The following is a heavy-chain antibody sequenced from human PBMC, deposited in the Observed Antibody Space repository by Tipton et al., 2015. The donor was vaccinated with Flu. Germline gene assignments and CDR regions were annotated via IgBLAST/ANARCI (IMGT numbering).Heavy chain of an antibody. V-gene: IGHV3-74*01. CDR1: GFPFSSYW. CDR3: ARGGFSHAFDI. Sequence: GSLRLSCGASGFPFSSYWMHWVRQAPGKGLVWVSRIDNNGFNTIYADSVKGRFTVSRDNGKNTMYLQMNGLRAEDTAVYYCARGGFSHAFDIWGQGTRVTVSS. D-gene: IGHD3-3*01. CDR2: IDNNGFNT. J-gene: IGHJ3*02.